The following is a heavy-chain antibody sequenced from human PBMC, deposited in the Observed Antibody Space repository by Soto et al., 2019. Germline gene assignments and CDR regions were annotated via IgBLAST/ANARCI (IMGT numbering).Heavy chain of an antibody. CDR1: GFTFSSYS. CDR3: ARVFTTVTTFYYCGMDV. J-gene: IGHJ6*04. CDR2: ISSSRSYI. Sequence: GGSLRLSCAASGFTFSSYSMNWVRQAPGKGLEWVSSISSSRSYIYYADSVKGRFTISRDNAKNALDLQLNSLRAEYTAVYYCARVFTTVTTFYYCGMDVWGKGTTVTVSS. D-gene: IGHD4-17*01. V-gene: IGHV3-21*01.